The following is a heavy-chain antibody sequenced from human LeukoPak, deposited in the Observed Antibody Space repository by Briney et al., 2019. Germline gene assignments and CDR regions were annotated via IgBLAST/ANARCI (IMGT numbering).Heavy chain of an antibody. D-gene: IGHD3-10*01. CDR2: IYHSGST. CDR1: GHSSSSGYY. CDR3: AKSNGYGLVDI. V-gene: IGHV4-38-2*02. J-gene: IGHJ3*02. Sequence: SETLSLTCTVSGHSSSSGYYWGWIRQPPGKGLEWIGSIYHSGSTYYSPSLKSRVTISLDTSRNQFSLKLNSVTAADTAVYYCAKSNGYGLVDIWGQGTMVTVSS.